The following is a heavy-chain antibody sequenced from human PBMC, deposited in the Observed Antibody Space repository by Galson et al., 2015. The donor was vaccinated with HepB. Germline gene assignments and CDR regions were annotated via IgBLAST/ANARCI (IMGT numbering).Heavy chain of an antibody. V-gene: IGHV3-33*08. D-gene: IGHD2-15*01. CDR1: GFPFSSYG. J-gene: IGHJ4*02. CDR3: ARGGSNYWYVLALGY. Sequence: LRLSCAASGFPFSSYGMHWVRQAPGKGLEWVAVIWYDGSNKYYADSVKGRFTISRDNSKNTLYLQMNSLRAEDTAVYYCARGGSNYWYVLALGYWGQGTLVTVS. CDR2: IWYDGSNK.